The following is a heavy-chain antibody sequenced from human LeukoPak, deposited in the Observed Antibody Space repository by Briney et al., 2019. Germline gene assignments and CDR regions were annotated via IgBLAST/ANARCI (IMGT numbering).Heavy chain of an antibody. D-gene: IGHD3-22*01. J-gene: IGHJ4*02. CDR3: AKEGHYYDSSGYYLDY. V-gene: IGHV3-23*01. CDR2: ISGSGGST. Sequence: GGCLRLSCAASGFTFSNYAMNWVRQAPGKGLEWVSVISGSGGSTYYADSVKGRFTISRDNSKNTLYLQMNSLRAEDTAVYYCAKEGHYYDSSGYYLDYWGQGTLVTVSS. CDR1: GFTFSNYA.